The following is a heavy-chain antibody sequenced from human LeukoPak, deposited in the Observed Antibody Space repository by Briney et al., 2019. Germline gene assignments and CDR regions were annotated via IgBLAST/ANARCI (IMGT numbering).Heavy chain of an antibody. J-gene: IGHJ5*02. D-gene: IGHD2-2*01. CDR3: ARGYIVVVPAAHNWFDP. V-gene: IGHV4-30-4*08. Sequence: SQTLSLTCTVSGGSISSGGYRWSWIRQPPGKGLEWIGYIYYSGSTYYNPSLKSRVTISVDTSKNQFSLKLSSVTAADTAVYYCARGYIVVVPAAHNWFDPWGQGTLVTVSS. CDR1: GGSISSGGYR. CDR2: IYYSGST.